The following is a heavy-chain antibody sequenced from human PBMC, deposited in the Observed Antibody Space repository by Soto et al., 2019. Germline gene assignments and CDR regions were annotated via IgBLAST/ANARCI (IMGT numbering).Heavy chain of an antibody. V-gene: IGHV4-31*03. CDR1: GASINSAAYY. CDR2: ISYSGNT. J-gene: IGHJ5*02. D-gene: IGHD2-15*01. Sequence: PSETLSLTCTVSGASINSAAYYWSWIRQRPGEGLEWIGFISYSGNTYHSPSLKSRLVLSVDTSKNQFSLELDFMTAADTAVYYCARVLPYSYTGVAPWGQGTLVPVSS. CDR3: ARVLPYSYTGVAP.